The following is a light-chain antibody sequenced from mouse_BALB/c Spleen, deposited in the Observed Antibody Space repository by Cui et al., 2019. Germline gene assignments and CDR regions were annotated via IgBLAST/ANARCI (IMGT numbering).Light chain of an antibody. CDR3: QQWSSYPLT. CDR1: SSVSY. J-gene: IGKJ5*01. Sequence: QIVLTQSPAIMSASPGEKVTMTCSASSSVSYMYWYQQKPGSSPRLLIYDSSDLASGVPVRFSGSGSGTSYSLTISRMEAEDAATYYGQQWSSYPLTFGAGTKLELK. CDR2: DSS. V-gene: IGKV4-55*01.